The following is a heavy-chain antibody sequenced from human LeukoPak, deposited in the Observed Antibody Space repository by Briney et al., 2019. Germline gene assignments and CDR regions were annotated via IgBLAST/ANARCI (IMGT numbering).Heavy chain of an antibody. CDR1: GFTFSSYA. V-gene: IGHV3-23*01. J-gene: IGHJ4*02. D-gene: IGHD2-2*02. Sequence: PGGSLRLSCTASGFTFSSYAMSWVRQAPGKGLEWVSAISGSGGSTYYADSVKGRFTISRDNSKNTLYLQMNSLRAEDTAVYYCAKTVVPAAIGTYFDYWGQGTLVTVSS. CDR3: AKTVVPAAIGTYFDY. CDR2: ISGSGGST.